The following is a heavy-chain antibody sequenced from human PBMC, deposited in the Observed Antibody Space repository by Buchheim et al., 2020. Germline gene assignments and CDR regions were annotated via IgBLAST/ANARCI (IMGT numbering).Heavy chain of an antibody. Sequence: EVQLVESGGGLVQPGGSLRLSCAASGFTFSSYEMNWVRQAPGKGLEWVSYISSSGSTIYYADSVKGRFTISRDNAKNSLYMQMNSLRAEDTAVYYCAPGGDYGDYANWLDPWGQGTL. J-gene: IGHJ5*02. D-gene: IGHD4-17*01. CDR1: GFTFSSYE. V-gene: IGHV3-48*03. CDR2: ISSSGSTI. CDR3: APGGDYGDYANWLDP.